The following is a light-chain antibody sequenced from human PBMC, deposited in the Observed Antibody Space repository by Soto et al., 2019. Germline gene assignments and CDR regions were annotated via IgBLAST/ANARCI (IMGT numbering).Light chain of an antibody. V-gene: IGLV1-40*01. CDR3: PSFDRGLSAV. J-gene: IGLJ7*01. CDR1: SSNIGAGYD. CDR2: GNS. Sequence: QSVLTQPPSVSGAPGQRVTISCTGSSSNIGAGYDVHWYQQLPGTAPKLLIYGNSNRPSGVPDRFSGSKSGTSASLAITGLRGGKEAVSSSPSFDRGLSAVFGGGPQQTL.